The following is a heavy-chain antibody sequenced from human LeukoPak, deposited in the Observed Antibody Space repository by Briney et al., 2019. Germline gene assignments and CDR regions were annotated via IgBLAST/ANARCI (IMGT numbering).Heavy chain of an antibody. D-gene: IGHD3-3*01. Sequence: GASVTVSCKASGYTFNSSYMHWVRQAPGQGLEWMGIINPSDDSTRYAQKLQGRVTMTTDTSTSTAYMELRSLRSDDTAVYYCARGGYYDFWSGSLVSAFDIWGQGTMVTVSS. V-gene: IGHV1-46*02. CDR1: GYTFNSSY. J-gene: IGHJ3*02. CDR3: ARGGYYDFWSGSLVSAFDI. CDR2: INPSDDST.